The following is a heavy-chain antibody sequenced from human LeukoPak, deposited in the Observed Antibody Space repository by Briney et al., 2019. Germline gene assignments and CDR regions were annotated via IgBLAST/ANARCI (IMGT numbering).Heavy chain of an antibody. D-gene: IGHD3-22*01. Sequence: SETLSLTCTVSGGSISSSTHYWGWIRQPPGKGLEWIGSMYYSGSTYYNPSLKSRVTISVDTSKNQFSLKLSSVTAADTAMYYCARGNYDSSGYYYASPFDPWGQGTLVTVSS. CDR2: MYYSGST. J-gene: IGHJ5*02. V-gene: IGHV4-39*07. CDR1: GGSISSSTHY. CDR3: ARGNYDSSGYYYASPFDP.